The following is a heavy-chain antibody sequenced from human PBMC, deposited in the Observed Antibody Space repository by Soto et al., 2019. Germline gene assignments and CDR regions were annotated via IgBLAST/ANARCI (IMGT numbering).Heavy chain of an antibody. CDR3: AKEQETAGGSSSWYAFDI. D-gene: IGHD6-13*01. J-gene: IGHJ3*02. Sequence: GGSLRLSCAASGFTFSSYAMHWVRQAPGKGLEWVAVISYDGSNKYYADSVKGRFTISGDNSKNTLYLQMNRLRAEDTAVYYCAKEQETAGGSSSWYAFDIWGQGTMVTVSS. V-gene: IGHV3-30*04. CDR1: GFTFSSYA. CDR2: ISYDGSNK.